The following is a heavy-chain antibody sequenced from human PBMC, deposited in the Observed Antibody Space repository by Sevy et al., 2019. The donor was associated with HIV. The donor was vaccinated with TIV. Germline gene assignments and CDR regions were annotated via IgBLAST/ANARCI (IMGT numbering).Heavy chain of an antibody. CDR1: GFTFGDYA. CDR2: IRSKTYSGTT. V-gene: IGHV3-49*03. CDR3: TRLRGTNSHATYFCLEL. D-gene: IGHD3-9*01. Sequence: GGSLRLSCTGSGFTFGDYAMSWIRQAPGKGLEWVGFIRSKTYSGTTEYAASVKGRFTISRDNSKNIPYLQMNSLKTEDIAVYYCTRLRGTNSHATYFCLELWGRGSTVTVSS. J-gene: IGHJ6*02.